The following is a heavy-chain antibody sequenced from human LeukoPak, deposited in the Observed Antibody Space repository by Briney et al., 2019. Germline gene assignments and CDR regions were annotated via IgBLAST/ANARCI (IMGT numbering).Heavy chain of an antibody. Sequence: SETLSLTCTVSGGSISSSSYYWGWIRQPPGKGLEWIGSIYYSGSTYYNPSLKSRVTVSVDTSKNQFSLKLSSVTAADTAVYYCARHLPGFRAVPFDYWGQGTLVTVSS. J-gene: IGHJ4*02. V-gene: IGHV4-39*01. D-gene: IGHD3-10*02. CDR3: ARHLPGFRAVPFDY. CDR1: GGSISSSSYY. CDR2: IYYSGST.